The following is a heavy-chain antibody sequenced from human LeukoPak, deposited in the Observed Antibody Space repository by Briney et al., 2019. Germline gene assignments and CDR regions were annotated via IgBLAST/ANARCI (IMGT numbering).Heavy chain of an antibody. CDR3: ARAHDLGYCSSTSCYSWFDP. J-gene: IGHJ5*02. Sequence: ASVKVSCKASGYTFTSYGISWVRQAPGQGLEWMGWISAYNGNTNYAQKLQGRVTMTTDTSTSTAYMELRSLRSDDTAVYYCARAHDLGYCSSTSCYSWFDPWGQGTLVTVSS. CDR1: GYTFTSYG. D-gene: IGHD2-2*02. V-gene: IGHV1-18*01. CDR2: ISAYNGNT.